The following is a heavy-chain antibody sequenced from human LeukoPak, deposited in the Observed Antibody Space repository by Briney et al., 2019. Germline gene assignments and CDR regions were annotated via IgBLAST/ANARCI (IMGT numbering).Heavy chain of an antibody. CDR2: ISAYNGNT. Sequence: ASVKVSCKASGYTFTSYGISWVRQAPGQGLEWMGWISAYNGNTNYAQKLQGRVTMTTDTSTSTAYMELRSLRSDDTAVYYCARDSGSYYNPDYYYYGMDVWGQGTTVTLSS. V-gene: IGHV1-18*01. D-gene: IGHD3-10*01. CDR1: GYTFTSYG. J-gene: IGHJ6*02. CDR3: ARDSGSYYNPDYYYYGMDV.